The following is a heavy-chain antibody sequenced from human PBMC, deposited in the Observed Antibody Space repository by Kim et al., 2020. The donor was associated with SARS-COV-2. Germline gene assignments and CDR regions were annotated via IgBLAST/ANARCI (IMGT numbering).Heavy chain of an antibody. CDR3: ARVGTRGAMIQSHGMDV. J-gene: IGHJ6*02. CDR2: IWYDGSNK. Sequence: GGSLRLSCAASGFTFSSYGMHWVRQAPGKGLEWVAVIWYDGSNKYYADSVKGRFTISRDNSKNTLYLQMNSLRAEDTAVYYCARVGTRGAMIQSHGMDVWGQGTTVTVSS. V-gene: IGHV3-33*01. CDR1: GFTFSSYG. D-gene: IGHD3-22*01.